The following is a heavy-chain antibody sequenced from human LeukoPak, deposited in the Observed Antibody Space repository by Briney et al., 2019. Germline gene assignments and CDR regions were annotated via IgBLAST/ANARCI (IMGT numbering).Heavy chain of an antibody. CDR2: IYYSGST. J-gene: IGHJ4*02. D-gene: IGHD4-23*01. V-gene: IGHV4-59*12. Sequence: SETLSLTCTVSGGSISSYYWSWIRQPPGKGLEWIGYIYYSGSTYYNPSLKSRVTISVDTSKNQFSLKLSSVTAADTAVYYCATDTVVGSFDYWGQGTLVTVSS. CDR1: GGSISSYY. CDR3: ATDTVVGSFDY.